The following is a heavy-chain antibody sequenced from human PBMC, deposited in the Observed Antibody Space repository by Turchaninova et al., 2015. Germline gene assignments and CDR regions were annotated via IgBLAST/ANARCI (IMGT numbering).Heavy chain of an antibody. CDR2: IYDSGST. D-gene: IGHD3-10*01. CDR3: ARQTAGSGSYFF. Sequence: QLQLQESGPGLVKPSETLSPTCTVSGGSSSGGTYYCVWIRQPPENGLESIGNIYDSGSTNYNPSLKSRVTISVDTSKNQFSLKLSSVTAADTAVYYCARQTAGSGSYFFWGQGTLVSVSS. J-gene: IGHJ4*02. CDR1: GGSSSGGTYY. V-gene: IGHV4-39*01.